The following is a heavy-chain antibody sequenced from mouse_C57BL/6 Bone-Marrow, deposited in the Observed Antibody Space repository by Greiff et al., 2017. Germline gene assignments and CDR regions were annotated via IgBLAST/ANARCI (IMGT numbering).Heavy chain of an antibody. V-gene: IGHV1-5*01. CDR2: IYPGNSDT. Sequence: VKLQQSGTVLARPGASVKMSCKTSGYTFTSYWMHWVKKRPGQGLEWIGAIYPGNSDTSYNQTFKGKGKLTAVTSASTAYMELSSLTNEDSSVYYCTRDDDVLLFAYWGQGTLVTVSA. CDR1: GYTFTSYW. CDR3: TRDDDVLLFAY. D-gene: IGHD2-4*01. J-gene: IGHJ3*01.